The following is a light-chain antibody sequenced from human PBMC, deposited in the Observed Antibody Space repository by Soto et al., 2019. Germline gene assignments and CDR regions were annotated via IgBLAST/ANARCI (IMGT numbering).Light chain of an antibody. Sequence: QSVLAQPPSASGSPGQSVTISCTGTSSDVGAYDYVSWYQQHPGKAPKLMIYEINKRPSGVPDRFSGSKPGNTASLTVSGLQAEDEADYYCSSFAGSNNFPYVFGTGTKVTVL. CDR1: SSDVGAYDY. CDR3: SSFAGSNNFPYV. J-gene: IGLJ1*01. V-gene: IGLV2-8*01. CDR2: EIN.